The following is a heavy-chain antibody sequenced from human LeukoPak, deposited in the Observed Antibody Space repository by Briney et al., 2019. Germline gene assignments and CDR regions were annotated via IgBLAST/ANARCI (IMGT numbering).Heavy chain of an antibody. D-gene: IGHD2-15*01. CDR3: ARDAGCSGGSCYSALDY. J-gene: IGHJ4*02. CDR1: GGSISSYY. V-gene: IGHV4-59*01. Sequence: PSETLSLTCTVSGGSISSYYWSWIRQPPGKGLEWIGYIYYSGSTNYNPSLKSRVTISVDTSKNQFSLKLSSVTAADTAVYYCARDAGCSGGSCYSALDYWDQGTLVTVSS. CDR2: IYYSGST.